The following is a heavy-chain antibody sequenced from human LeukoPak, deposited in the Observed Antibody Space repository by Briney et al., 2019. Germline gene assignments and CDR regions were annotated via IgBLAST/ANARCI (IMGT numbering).Heavy chain of an antibody. V-gene: IGHV4-30-2*01. Sequence: PSQTLSLTCAGSGGSISSGGSSWSWIRQPPGKDLEWIGFIYHSGSTYYNPSLNSRVTKSVDRSNNQFSLRLAYVTAPDTAVYYCARGTEGYSYGNWFDPWGQGTLVTVSS. CDR2: IYHSGST. D-gene: IGHD5-18*01. CDR3: ARGTEGYSYGNWFDP. J-gene: IGHJ5*02. CDR1: GGSISSGGSS.